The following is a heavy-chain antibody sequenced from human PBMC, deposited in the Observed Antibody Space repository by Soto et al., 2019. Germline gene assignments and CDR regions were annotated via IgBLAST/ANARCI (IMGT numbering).Heavy chain of an antibody. CDR1: GGTFSSYA. V-gene: IGHV1-69*06. Sequence: AASVKVSCKASGGTFSSYAISWVRQAPGQGLEWMGGIIPIFGTANHAQKFQGRVTITADKSTSTAYMELSSLRSEDTAVYYCAKKGMMATSRPQTRYYGMDVWGQGTTVTVSS. CDR3: AKKGMMATSRPQTRYYGMDV. J-gene: IGHJ6*02. CDR2: IIPIFGTA. D-gene: IGHD5-12*01.